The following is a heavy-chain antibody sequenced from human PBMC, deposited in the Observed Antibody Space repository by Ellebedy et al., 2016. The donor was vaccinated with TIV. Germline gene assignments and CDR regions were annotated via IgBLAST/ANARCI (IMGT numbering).Heavy chain of an antibody. Sequence: GESLKISXAASGFTFDDYIMHWVRQAPRKGLEWVSLISWDGSNTNYADSVRGRVTISRDNIKNSLFLQMSSLRTEDTGVYYCAKDIGSSDEAFDIWGQGTMVTVSS. V-gene: IGHV3-43*01. D-gene: IGHD6-25*01. J-gene: IGHJ3*02. CDR3: AKDIGSSDEAFDI. CDR1: GFTFDDYI. CDR2: ISWDGSNT.